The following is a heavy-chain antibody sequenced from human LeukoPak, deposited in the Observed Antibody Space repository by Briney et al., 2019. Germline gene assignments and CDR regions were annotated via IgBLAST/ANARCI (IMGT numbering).Heavy chain of an antibody. CDR1: GFSFSDHY. Sequence: GGSLRLSCAASGFSFSDHYMDWVRQAPGKGLEWVGRIRNNAKSYTTEYAASVKDRITISRDDSKNSLYLQMNSLKIEDTAVYYCARVTPDRSGHYYFDYWGQGTLVTVSS. V-gene: IGHV3-72*01. CDR3: ARVTPDRSGHYYFDY. D-gene: IGHD3-22*01. J-gene: IGHJ4*02. CDR2: IRNNAKSYTT.